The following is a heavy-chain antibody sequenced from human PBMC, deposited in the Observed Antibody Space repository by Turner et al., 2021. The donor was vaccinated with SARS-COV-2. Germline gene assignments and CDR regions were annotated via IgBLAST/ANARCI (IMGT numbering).Heavy chain of an antibody. Sequence: EVQLVESGGGLIPPGGSLSLSCAASGFTVSSNYMSWVRQAPGKGLEWVSVIYSGGSTFYADSVKGRFTISRDNSKNTLYLQMNSLRAEDTAVYYCARDLGGLRFDYWGQGTLVTVSS. CDR3: ARDLGGLRFDY. J-gene: IGHJ4*02. D-gene: IGHD2-15*01. V-gene: IGHV3-53*01. CDR2: IYSGGST. CDR1: GFTVSSNY.